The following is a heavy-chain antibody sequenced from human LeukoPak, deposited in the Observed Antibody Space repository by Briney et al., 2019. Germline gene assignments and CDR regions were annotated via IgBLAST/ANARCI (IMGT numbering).Heavy chain of an antibody. D-gene: IGHD3-3*01. CDR2: MNPNSGNT. CDR1: GYTFTSYD. V-gene: IGHV1-8*01. CDR3: VRGEGFLEWSPNWFDP. J-gene: IGHJ5*02. Sequence: ASVKVSCKASGYTFTSYDINWVRQATGQGLEWMGWMNPNSGNTDSAQKFQGRVTMTRNTSISTAYMELSSLRSEDTAVYYCVRGEGFLEWSPNWFDPWGQGTLVTVSS.